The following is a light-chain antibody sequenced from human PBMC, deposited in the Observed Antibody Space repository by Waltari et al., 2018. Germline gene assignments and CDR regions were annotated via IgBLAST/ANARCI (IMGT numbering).Light chain of an antibody. Sequence: QPALTPPAPVSGSPGQSITISRTGTGSDAGRYHLVSGYQQHPGKAPKLMIYEGSKRPSGVSNRFSGSKSGNTASLTISGLQAEDEADYYCCSYAGSSTFVFGGGTKLTVL. J-gene: IGLJ2*01. CDR3: CSYAGSSTFV. V-gene: IGLV2-23*03. CDR1: GSDAGRYHL. CDR2: EGS.